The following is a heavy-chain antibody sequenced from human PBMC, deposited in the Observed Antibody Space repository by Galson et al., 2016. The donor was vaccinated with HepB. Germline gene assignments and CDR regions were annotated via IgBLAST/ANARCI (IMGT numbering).Heavy chain of an antibody. CDR3: ARVEVDTAMDYYFDY. V-gene: IGHV3-30*04. CDR2: ISYDGSNK. CDR1: GFTSSSYA. Sequence: SLRLSCAASGFTSSSYAMHWVRQAPGKGLEWVAVISYDGSNKYYADSVKGRFTISRDNSKNTLYLQMNSLRAEDTAVYYCARVEVDTAMDYYFDYWGQGTLVTVAA. D-gene: IGHD5-18*01. J-gene: IGHJ4*02.